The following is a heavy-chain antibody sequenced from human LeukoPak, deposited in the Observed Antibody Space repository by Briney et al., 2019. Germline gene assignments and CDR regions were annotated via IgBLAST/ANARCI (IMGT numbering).Heavy chain of an antibody. CDR2: INPSGGST. CDR3: ARERSARCSGGSCYSGANWFDP. D-gene: IGHD2-15*01. J-gene: IGHJ5*02. V-gene: IGHV1-46*01. Sequence: ASVKVSCKASGYTFTSYYMHWVRQAPGQGLERMGIINPSGGSTSYAQKFQGRVTMTRDTSTSTVYMELSSLRSEDTAVYYCARERSARCSGGSCYSGANWFDPWGQGTLVTVSS. CDR1: GYTFTSYY.